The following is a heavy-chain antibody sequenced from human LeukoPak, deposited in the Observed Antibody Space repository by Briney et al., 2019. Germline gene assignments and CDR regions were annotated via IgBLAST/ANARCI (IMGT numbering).Heavy chain of an antibody. CDR2: INHLGSA. V-gene: IGHV4-38-2*02. J-gene: IGHJ6*03. CDR3: ARIGQSVHYYMDV. D-gene: IGHD3/OR15-3a*01. Sequence: SETLSLTCSVSGYSITSTSFWAWIRQTPGKGLEWIGSINHLGSAYYNPSLESRVTISVDTSKNHFSLNLKSVTAADTAVYYCARIGQSVHYYMDVWGKGTTVTVSS. CDR1: GYSITSTSF.